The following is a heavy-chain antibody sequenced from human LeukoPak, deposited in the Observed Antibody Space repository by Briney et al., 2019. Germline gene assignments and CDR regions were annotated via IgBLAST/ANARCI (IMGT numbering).Heavy chain of an antibody. V-gene: IGHV3-30-3*01. CDR3: ARDRGYCSSTSCRYYYYGMDV. CDR1: GFTFSSYA. Sequence: GGSLRLSCAASGFTFSSYAMHWVRQAPGKGLEWVAVISYDGSNKYYADSVKGRFTISRDNSKNTLNLQMNSLRAEDTAVYYCARDRGYCSSTSCRYYYYGMDVWGQGTTVTVSS. D-gene: IGHD2-2*01. CDR2: ISYDGSNK. J-gene: IGHJ6*02.